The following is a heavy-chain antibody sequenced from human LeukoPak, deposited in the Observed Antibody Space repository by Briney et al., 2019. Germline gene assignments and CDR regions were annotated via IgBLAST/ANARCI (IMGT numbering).Heavy chain of an antibody. CDR1: GGSISSSNW. V-gene: IGHV4-4*02. D-gene: IGHD3-22*01. CDR2: IYHSGST. Sequence: PSETLSLTCAVSGGSISSSNWWSWVRQPPGKGLEWIGEIYHSGSTNYNPSLKSRLTISVDTSKNQFSLKLSSVTAADTAVYYCARGSGTYSGGYYYYGMDVWGQGTTVTVSS. CDR3: ARGSGTYSGGYYYYGMDV. J-gene: IGHJ6*02.